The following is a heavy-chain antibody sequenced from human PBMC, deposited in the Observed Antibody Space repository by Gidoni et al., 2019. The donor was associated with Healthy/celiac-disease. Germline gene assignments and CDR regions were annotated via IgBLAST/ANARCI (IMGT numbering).Heavy chain of an antibody. J-gene: IGHJ3*01. V-gene: IGHV3-23*01. CDR2: ISGSGGST. D-gene: IGHD6-13*01. CDR3: AKDGGQQLAPSWV. CDR1: GVTFSSYA. Sequence: EVQLLASCGVLVHPGGSLSLSCAASGVTFSSYALCWVRQAPGKGLEWVSAISGSGGSTYYADSVKVRFTISRDNSKNTLYLQMNSLRAEETAVYYCAKDGGQQLAPSWVWGQGTMVTGSS.